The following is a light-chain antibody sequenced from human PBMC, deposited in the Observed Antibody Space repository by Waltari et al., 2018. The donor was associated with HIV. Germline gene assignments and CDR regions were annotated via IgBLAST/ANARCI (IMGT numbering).Light chain of an antibody. CDR1: QDIRNY. CDR2: DAS. J-gene: IGKJ3*01. CDR3: QQYNSPPFT. V-gene: IGKV1-33*01. Sequence: DIQMTQSPSSLSASVGDRVTITCQASQDIRNYLNWYQQKPGKAPKLLIYDASNLEIGVPSRFSGSGSGTDFSLTISSLQPEDVATYYCQQYNSPPFTFGPGTKLEIK.